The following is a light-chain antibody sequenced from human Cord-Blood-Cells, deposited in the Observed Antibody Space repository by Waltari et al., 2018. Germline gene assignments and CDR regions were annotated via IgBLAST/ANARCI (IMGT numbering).Light chain of an antibody. Sequence: QSALTQPASVSGSPGQSITISCTGTSSDVGGYNYVSWYQQHPGKAPKLMIYDVSNRPSGVSNRVYGSKSGNTASLTIAGLQAEDEAEYYCSSYTSSSTVFGGGTKLTV. CDR2: DVS. CDR3: SSYTSSSTV. V-gene: IGLV2-14*01. J-gene: IGLJ3*02. CDR1: SSDVGGYNY.